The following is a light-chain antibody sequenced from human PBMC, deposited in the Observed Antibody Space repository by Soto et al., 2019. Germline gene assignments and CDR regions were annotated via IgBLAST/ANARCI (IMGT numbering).Light chain of an antibody. J-gene: IGKJ1*01. Sequence: DIQMTQSPSSLSASVGDRVTITCRASQGIGTSLNWYQQKPGKAPKLLIYAASSLQSGVPSRFSGSGSETDFTLTISSLQPEDFATYSCQQSYSTTWTFGQGTKVDI. CDR1: QGIGTS. V-gene: IGKV1-39*01. CDR3: QQSYSTTWT. CDR2: AAS.